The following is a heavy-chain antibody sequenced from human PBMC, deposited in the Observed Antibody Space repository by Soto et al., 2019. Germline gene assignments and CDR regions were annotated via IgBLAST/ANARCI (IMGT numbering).Heavy chain of an antibody. D-gene: IGHD6-13*01. CDR2: IYYSGST. Sequence: SETLSLTCTVSGGSISSGGYYWSWIRQHPGKGLEWIGYIYYSGSTYYNPSLKSRVTISVDTSKNQFSLKLSSVTAADTAVYYCARGGIATQNWFGPWGHGTLVTVSS. J-gene: IGHJ5*02. V-gene: IGHV4-31*03. CDR3: ARGGIATQNWFGP. CDR1: GGSISSGGYY.